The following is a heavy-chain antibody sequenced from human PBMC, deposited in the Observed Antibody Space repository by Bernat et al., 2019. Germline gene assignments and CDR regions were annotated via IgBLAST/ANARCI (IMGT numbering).Heavy chain of an antibody. CDR2: IIPILGIA. D-gene: IGHD2-2*01. J-gene: IGHJ4*02. CDR3: ARDTGYCSSTSCSDY. CDR1: GGTFSSYT. Sequence: QVQLVQSEAEVKKPGSSVKVSCKASGGTFSSYTISWVRQAPGQGLEWMGRIIPILGIANYAQKFQGRVTITADKSTSTAYMELSSLRSEDTAVYYCARDTGYCSSTSCSDYWGQGTLVTVSS. V-gene: IGHV1-69*08.